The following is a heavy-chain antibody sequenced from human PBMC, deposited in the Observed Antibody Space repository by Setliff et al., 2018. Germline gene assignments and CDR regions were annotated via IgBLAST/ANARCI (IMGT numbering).Heavy chain of an antibody. CDR1: GGSISPYF. CDR2: IYHNGNT. V-gene: IGHV4-59*01. CDR3: VRERTAYSYGLDV. Sequence: SETLSLTCTVSGGSISPYFWSWIRQPPGKGLEWIGYIYHNGNTNFNPSLKTRVTMSVDTSKNQFALNLKSVTAADTAVYYCVRERTAYSYGLDVWGQGTTVTVSS. D-gene: IGHD5-18*01. J-gene: IGHJ6*02.